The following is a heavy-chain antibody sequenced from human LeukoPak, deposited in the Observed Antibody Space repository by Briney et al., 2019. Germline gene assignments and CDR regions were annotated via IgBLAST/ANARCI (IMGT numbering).Heavy chain of an antibody. CDR1: GGSISSGSYY. D-gene: IGHD1-26*01. CDR3: ARGWELLHFDY. Sequence: SQTLSLTCTVSGGSISSGSYYWSWIRQPAGKGLEWIGRIYTSGSTNYNPSLKSRVTISVDTSKNQFSLKLSSVTAADTAVYYCARGWELLHFDYWGREPWSPSPQ. J-gene: IGHJ4*02. CDR2: IYTSGST. V-gene: IGHV4-61*02.